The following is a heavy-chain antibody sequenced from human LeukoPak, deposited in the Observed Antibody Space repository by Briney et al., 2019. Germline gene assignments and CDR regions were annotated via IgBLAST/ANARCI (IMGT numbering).Heavy chain of an antibody. V-gene: IGHV1-69*04. CDR3: ASLTYYYDSSSDY. Sequence: SVKLSCKASGATFTSYANSRVRQAPGQGLEWMGRIITILGIANYSQKFQGRVTITADKSTSTAYLELSSLRSEDTAVYYCASLTYYYDSSSDYWGQGTLVTVSS. D-gene: IGHD3-22*01. J-gene: IGHJ4*02. CDR2: IITILGIA. CDR1: GATFTSYA.